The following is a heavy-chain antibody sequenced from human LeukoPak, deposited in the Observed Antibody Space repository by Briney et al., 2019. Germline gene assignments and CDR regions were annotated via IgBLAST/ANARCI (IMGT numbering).Heavy chain of an antibody. V-gene: IGHV4-59*01. Sequence: SETLSLTCTVPGGSISSYYWSWSWPPPGKGLESMWNTHYSGSTSCNPSLNSRVAISVDTSKHQFSLKLNSVTAADTAVYYCARAGGSPSSPLDLDYWGQVTLVTVSS. D-gene: IGHD6-6*01. CDR2: THYSGST. CDR1: GGSISSYY. CDR3: ARAGGSPSSPLDLDY. J-gene: IGHJ4*02.